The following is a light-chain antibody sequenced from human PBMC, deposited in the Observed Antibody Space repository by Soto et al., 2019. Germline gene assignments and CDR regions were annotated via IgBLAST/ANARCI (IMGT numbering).Light chain of an antibody. CDR2: DAS. CDR1: QSVSSY. V-gene: IGKV3-11*01. CDR3: QQRSNWPSIT. Sequence: EIVLTQAPSAXSXXPXXXXXXXXRASQSVSSYLAWYQQKPGQAPRLLIYDASNRATGIPARFSGSGSGTDFTLTINSLEPEDFAVYYCQQRSNWPSITFGQGTKVDIK. J-gene: IGKJ1*01.